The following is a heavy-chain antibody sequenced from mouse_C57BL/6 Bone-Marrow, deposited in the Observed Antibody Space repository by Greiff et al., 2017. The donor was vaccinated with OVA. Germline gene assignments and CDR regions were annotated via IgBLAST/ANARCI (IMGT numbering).Heavy chain of an antibody. Sequence: VHVKQSGPELVKPGASVKISCKASGYSFTDYNMNWVKQSNGKSLEWIGVINPNYGTTSYNQKFKGKATLTVDQSSSTAYMQLNSLTSEDSAVYYCGPGYYWYFDVWGTGTTVTVSS. CDR3: GPGYYWYFDV. J-gene: IGHJ1*03. V-gene: IGHV1-39*01. CDR2: INPNYGTT. CDR1: GYSFTDYN. D-gene: IGHD2-2*01.